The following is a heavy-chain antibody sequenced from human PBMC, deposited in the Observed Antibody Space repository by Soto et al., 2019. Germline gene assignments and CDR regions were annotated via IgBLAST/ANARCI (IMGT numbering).Heavy chain of an antibody. D-gene: IGHD3-22*01. CDR3: ARDQRYYYDSSGSYGMDV. J-gene: IGHJ6*02. CDR2: INSDGSST. CDR1: GFTFSSYW. V-gene: IGHV3-74*01. Sequence: GSLRLSCAASGFTFSSYWMHWVRQAPGKGLVWVSRINSDGSSTSYADSVKGRFTISRDNAKNTLYLQMNSLRAEDTAVYYCARDQRYYYDSSGSYGMDVWGQGTTVTV.